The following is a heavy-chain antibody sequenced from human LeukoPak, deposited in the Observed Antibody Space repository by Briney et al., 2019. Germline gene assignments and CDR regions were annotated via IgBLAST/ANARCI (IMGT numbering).Heavy chain of an antibody. Sequence: GSLRLSCAASGFTFSSYTMNWVRQAPGKGLEWVSSISGSRKYIFYADSVKGRFTISRDNAYNSVYLQMNSLRAEDTAVYFCARDGVVDAITSWGRTDYWGQGTLVTVSS. D-gene: IGHD1-20*01. CDR3: ARDGVVDAITSWGRTDY. V-gene: IGHV3-21*06. CDR1: GFTFSSYT. J-gene: IGHJ4*02. CDR2: ISGSRKYI.